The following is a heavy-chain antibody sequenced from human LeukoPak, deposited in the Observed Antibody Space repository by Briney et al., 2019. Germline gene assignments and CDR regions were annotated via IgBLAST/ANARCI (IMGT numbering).Heavy chain of an antibody. J-gene: IGHJ6*02. Sequence: TSETLSLSCTDSDGSINSYYWNWIRQPPGKGLEWIGYITGSIYFSGSTKYDPSLESRVTMSADTSKNQFSLTLSSVTAADTAVYYCARDSRDYGSGSYWDVWGQGTTVTVSS. CDR3: ARDSRDYGSGSYWDV. D-gene: IGHD3-10*01. CDR2: ITGSIYFSGST. V-gene: IGHV4-59*01. CDR1: DGSINSYY.